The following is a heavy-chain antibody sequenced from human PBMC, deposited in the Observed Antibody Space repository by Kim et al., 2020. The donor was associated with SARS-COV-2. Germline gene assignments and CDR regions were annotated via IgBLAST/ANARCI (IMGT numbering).Heavy chain of an antibody. CDR1: EYTLTSHA. CDR2: ISADNGNT. Sequence: ASVKVSCKASEYTLTSHAISWVRQAPGQGLEWMGWISADNGNTHYPQKFQGRVTMTTDTSTTTAYMELRSLRSYDTDVYYCAINTGNYYEWGQGTPVTVSP. D-gene: IGHD1-26*01. CDR3: AINTGNYYE. V-gene: IGHV1-18*01. J-gene: IGHJ4*02.